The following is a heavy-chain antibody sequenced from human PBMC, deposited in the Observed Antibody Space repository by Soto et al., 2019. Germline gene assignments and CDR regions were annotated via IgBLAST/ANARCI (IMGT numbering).Heavy chain of an antibody. CDR3: TTNRMVGAVDY. V-gene: IGHV3-74*01. J-gene: IGHJ4*02. Sequence: EVQLVESGGGLVQSGGSLRLSCAASGCTFSSYWMNWVRQATGKGLVWVSRVSSDGSSTNYADSVEGRFTISRDNAKNTLYLQMDSLRAEDTAVYYCTTNRMVGAVDYWGQGTLVTVSS. CDR2: VSSDGSST. CDR1: GCTFSSYW. D-gene: IGHD1-26*01.